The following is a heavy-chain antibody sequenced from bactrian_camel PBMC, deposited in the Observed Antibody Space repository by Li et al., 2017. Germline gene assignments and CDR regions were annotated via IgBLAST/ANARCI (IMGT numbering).Heavy chain of an antibody. Sequence: QLVESGGGPVEAGGSVRLSCVARGYNVAAWCMGWFRQVEGKERERIAAIHTKAGETYYGHSMKGRFTISRDNAKNTLYLRLNSLKIEDTAMYYCTKTLIVGCWCWDYWGHGTQVTVS. CDR1: GYNVAAWC. CDR3: TKTLIVGCWCWDY. D-gene: IGHD3*01. J-gene: IGHJ4*01. CDR2: IHTKAGET. V-gene: IGHV3S1*01.